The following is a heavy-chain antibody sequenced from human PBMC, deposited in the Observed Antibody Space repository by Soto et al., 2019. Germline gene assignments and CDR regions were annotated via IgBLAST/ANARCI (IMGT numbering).Heavy chain of an antibody. CDR2: IWYDGSNK. D-gene: IGHD3-3*01. CDR3: ARDGVWSGYYTIYYYYYGMDV. CDR1: GFTFSSYG. Sequence: PGGSLRLSXAASGFTFSSYGMHWVRQAPGKGLEWVAVIWYDGSNKYYADSVKGRFTISRDNSKNTLYLQMNSLRAEDTAVYYCARDGVWSGYYTIYYYYYGMDVWGQGTTVTVSS. V-gene: IGHV3-33*01. J-gene: IGHJ6*02.